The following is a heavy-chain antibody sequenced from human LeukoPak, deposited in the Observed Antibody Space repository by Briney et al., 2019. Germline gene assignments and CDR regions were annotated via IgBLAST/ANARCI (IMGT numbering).Heavy chain of an antibody. CDR2: VFYSGST. J-gene: IGHJ4*02. Sequence: SETLSLTCTVSGGSVSSGSYYWGWIRQPPGTGLEWIGSVFYSGSTYSNPSLKSRVTISVDTSKNQFSLRLSSVTAADTAVYYRARGGSYTMVKNYWGQGTLVTVSS. CDR1: GGSVSSGSYY. V-gene: IGHV4-39*07. D-gene: IGHD1-26*01. CDR3: ARGGSYTMVKNY.